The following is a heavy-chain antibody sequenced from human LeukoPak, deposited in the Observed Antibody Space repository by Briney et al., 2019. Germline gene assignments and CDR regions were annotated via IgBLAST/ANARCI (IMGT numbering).Heavy chain of an antibody. CDR3: ARVTYCGGDCYTRGNWFDP. CDR2: INHSGST. Sequence: SETLSLTCAVYGGSFIGYYWSWIRQPPGKGLEWIGEINHSGSTNYNPSLKSRVTISVDTSKNQFSLKLSSVTAADTAVYYCARVTYCGGDCYTRGNWFDPWGQGTLVTVSS. CDR1: GGSFIGYY. J-gene: IGHJ5*02. V-gene: IGHV4-34*01. D-gene: IGHD2-21*02.